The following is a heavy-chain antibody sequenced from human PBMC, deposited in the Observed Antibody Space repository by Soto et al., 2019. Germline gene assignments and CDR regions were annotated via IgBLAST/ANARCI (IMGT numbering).Heavy chain of an antibody. CDR1: GDSISSDKW. Sequence: SETLSLTCAVSGDSISSDKWWSWVRQPPGKGLEWIGEIHHSGNSNYNPSLKSRVIISVDKSKNQFSLNLSSLTAADTAVYYCARHTYGIGLAYWGKGTLVTVSS. V-gene: IGHV4-4*02. D-gene: IGHD4-17*01. J-gene: IGHJ4*02. CDR2: IHHSGNS. CDR3: ARHTYGIGLAY.